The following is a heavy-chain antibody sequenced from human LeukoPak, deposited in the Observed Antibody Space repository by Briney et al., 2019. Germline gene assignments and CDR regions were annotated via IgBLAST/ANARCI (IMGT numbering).Heavy chain of an antibody. D-gene: IGHD2-15*01. CDR2: ISSTGGTT. Sequence: QTGGSLRLSCAASGINFCSYGMSWVRQAPGKGLEWVSSISSTGGTTYYADSVKGRFTLSRDNSKNTLYLQMNSLRAEDTAIYYCAKNGDRGAYCTGGTCYPYFYYHMDVWGRGTTVTI. V-gene: IGHV3-23*01. CDR1: GINFCSYG. J-gene: IGHJ6*03. CDR3: AKNGDRGAYCTGGTCYPYFYYHMDV.